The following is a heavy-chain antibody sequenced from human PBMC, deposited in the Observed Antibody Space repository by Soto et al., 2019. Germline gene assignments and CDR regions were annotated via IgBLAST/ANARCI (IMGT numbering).Heavy chain of an antibody. CDR3: VSGQWDLVVSPAAAGAFDI. CDR2: ITSSSATI. Sequence: GGSLRLSCAASGFTFSSYSMNWVRQAPGKGLERVSYITSSSATIYYADSVKGRYIISRDNDKNSLYLQMNSLRAEDTAVYYCVSGQWDLVVSPAAAGAFDIWGQGTMVTVSS. J-gene: IGHJ3*02. D-gene: IGHD2-2*01. CDR1: GFTFSSYS. V-gene: IGHV3-48*01.